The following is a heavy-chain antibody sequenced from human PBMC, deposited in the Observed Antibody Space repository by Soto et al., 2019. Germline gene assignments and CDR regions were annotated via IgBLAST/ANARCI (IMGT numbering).Heavy chain of an antibody. CDR2: ISSSSSYI. CDR1: GFTFSSDS. Sequence: GGSLTLSCAASGFTFSSDSMNWVRQAPRQGLEWVSSISSSSSYIYSADSVKGRFTISRDNATNSLYLQMNSLRAEDTDVYYFAREDYSNFDYWGQGTLVTVYS. CDR3: AREDYSNFDY. J-gene: IGHJ4*02. D-gene: IGHD4-4*01. V-gene: IGHV3-21*01.